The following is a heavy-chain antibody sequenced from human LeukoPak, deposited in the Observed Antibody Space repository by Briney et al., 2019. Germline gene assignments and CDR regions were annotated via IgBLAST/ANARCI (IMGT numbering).Heavy chain of an antibody. Sequence: PGGSLRLSCAASGFTFSTYSMNWVRQAPGKGLEWVSYISSSRSTIYYADSVKGRFTISRDNAKNSLYLQMNSLRAEDTAVYYCAREEGDYGDYGVWYFDPWGRGTLVTVSS. CDR1: GFTFSTYS. J-gene: IGHJ2*01. CDR2: ISSSRSTI. CDR3: AREEGDYGDYGVWYFDP. D-gene: IGHD4-17*01. V-gene: IGHV3-48*01.